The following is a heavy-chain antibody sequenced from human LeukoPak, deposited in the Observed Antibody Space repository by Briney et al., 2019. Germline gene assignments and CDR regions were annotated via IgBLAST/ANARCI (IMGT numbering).Heavy chain of an antibody. V-gene: IGHV4-59*08. J-gene: IGHJ5*02. Sequence: KSSETLSLTCTVSGGSISSYYWSWIRHSPGKGLDWIGYIYYSGTTNYNPSLKSRVTISVDTSKNQFSLKLNSVTAADTAVYYCARHYGPWGQGTLVTVSS. CDR3: ARHYGP. CDR1: GGSISSYY. CDR2: IYYSGTT. D-gene: IGHD3-10*01.